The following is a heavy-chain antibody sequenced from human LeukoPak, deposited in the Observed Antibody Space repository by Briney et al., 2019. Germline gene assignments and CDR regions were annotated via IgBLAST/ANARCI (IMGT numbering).Heavy chain of an antibody. D-gene: IGHD5-24*01. V-gene: IGHV3-30*02. CDR3: AREALPHQREMATPDSDY. CDR2: IRFDANDE. CDR1: GFTFSRDA. J-gene: IGHJ4*02. Sequence: PGGSLRLSCAASGFTFSRDAMHWVRQAPGKGLEWVAFIRFDANDESYTDSVKGRFTISRDNSKNTLYLQMNSLRAEDTAVYYCAREALPHQREMATPDSDYWGQGTLVTVSS.